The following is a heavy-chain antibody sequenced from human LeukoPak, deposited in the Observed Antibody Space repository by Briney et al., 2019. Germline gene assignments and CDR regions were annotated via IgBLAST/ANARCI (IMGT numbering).Heavy chain of an antibody. CDR2: MNPNSGNT. Sequence: ASVRVSCKASGYTFTSYDINWVRQATGQGLEWMGWMNPNSGNTGYAQKFQGRVTMTRNTSISTAYMELSSLRSEDTAVYYCARGQYYYDSSGYYGLPGNTFDYWGQGTLVTVSS. V-gene: IGHV1-8*01. J-gene: IGHJ4*02. CDR3: ARGQYYYDSSGYYGLPGNTFDY. CDR1: GYTFTSYD. D-gene: IGHD3-22*01.